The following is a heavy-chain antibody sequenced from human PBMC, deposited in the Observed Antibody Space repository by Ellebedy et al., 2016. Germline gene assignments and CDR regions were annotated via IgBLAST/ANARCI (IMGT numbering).Heavy chain of an antibody. Sequence: GGSLRLSCAASEFRFSGYGMNWVRQAPGQGLVWVSRISTDGSSATYADSVKGRFTISRDNAKNTLYLQMNSLRVEDTALYYCTRMGVLPTSYYGMDVWGQGTTVTVSS. V-gene: IGHV3-74*01. D-gene: IGHD3-10*01. J-gene: IGHJ6*02. CDR2: ISTDGSSA. CDR3: TRMGVLPTSYYGMDV. CDR1: EFRFSGYG.